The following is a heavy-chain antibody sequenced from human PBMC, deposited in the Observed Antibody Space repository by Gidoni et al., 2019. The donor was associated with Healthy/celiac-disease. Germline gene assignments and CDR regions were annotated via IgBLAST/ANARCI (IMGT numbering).Heavy chain of an antibody. D-gene: IGHD6-13*01. CDR2: IWYDGSNK. Sequence: QVQLVESGGGVVQPGRSLRLSCAASGFTFSSYGMHWVRQAPGKGLEWVAVIWYDGSNKYYADSVKGRFTISRDNSKNTLYLQMNSLRAEDTAVYYCARSAAGMCFDYWGQGTLVTVSS. J-gene: IGHJ4*02. CDR1: GFTFSSYG. V-gene: IGHV3-33*01. CDR3: ARSAAGMCFDY.